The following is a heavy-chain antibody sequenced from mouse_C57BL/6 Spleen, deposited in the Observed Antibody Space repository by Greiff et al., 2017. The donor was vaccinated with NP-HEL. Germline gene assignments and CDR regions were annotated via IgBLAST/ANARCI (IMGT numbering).Heavy chain of an antibody. V-gene: IGHV1-72*01. D-gene: IGHD1-1*01. J-gene: IGHJ1*03. CDR1: GYTFTSYW. Sequence: QVQLQQPGAELVKPGASVKLSCKASGYTFTSYWMHWVKQRPGRGLEWIGRIDPNSGGTKYNEKFKSKATLTVDKPSSTAYMQLSSLTSEDSAVYYCARPGYSSPWYFDVWGTGTTVTVSS. CDR3: ARPGYSSPWYFDV. CDR2: IDPNSGGT.